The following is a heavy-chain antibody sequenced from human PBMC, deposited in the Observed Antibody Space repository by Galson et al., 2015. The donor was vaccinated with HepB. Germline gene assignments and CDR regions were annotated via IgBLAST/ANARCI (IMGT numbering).Heavy chain of an antibody. V-gene: IGHV3-23*01. J-gene: IGHJ4*02. CDR1: GFTFNIHA. Sequence: SLRLSCAASGFTFNIHAMSWLRQVPGKGLEWVSTLRDNGDKGGSPYYADSVKGRFTISRDNSKSTLYLQMNSLRVEDTAVYYCAKYSSGWYVPFDYWGQGTLVTVSS. D-gene: IGHD6-19*01. CDR2: LRDNGDKGGSP. CDR3: AKYSSGWYVPFDY.